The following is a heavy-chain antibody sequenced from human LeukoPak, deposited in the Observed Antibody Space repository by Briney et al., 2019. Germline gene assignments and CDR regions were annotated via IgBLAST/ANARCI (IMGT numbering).Heavy chain of an antibody. Sequence: GGSLRLSCAASGFTFSSYSMNWVRQAPGKGLEWVANIKQDGSEKYYVDSVKGRFTISRDNAKNSLYLQMNSLRAEDTAVYYCARASYGWFDPWGQGTLVTVSS. CDR2: IKQDGSEK. J-gene: IGHJ5*02. CDR1: GFTFSSYS. V-gene: IGHV3-7*01. D-gene: IGHD3-16*01. CDR3: ARASYGWFDP.